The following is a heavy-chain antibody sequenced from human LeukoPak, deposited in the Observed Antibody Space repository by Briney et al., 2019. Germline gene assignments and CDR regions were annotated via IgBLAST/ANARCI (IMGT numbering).Heavy chain of an antibody. CDR1: GFTFSSYG. Sequence: LRLSCAASGFTFSSYGMHWIRQPPGKGLEWIGSIYYSGSTYYNPSLKSRVTISVDTSKNQFSLKLSSVTAADTAVYYCARDRDSSGWYSDYWGQGTLVTVSS. V-gene: IGHV4-39*07. J-gene: IGHJ4*02. D-gene: IGHD6-19*01. CDR3: ARDRDSSGWYSDY. CDR2: IYYSGST.